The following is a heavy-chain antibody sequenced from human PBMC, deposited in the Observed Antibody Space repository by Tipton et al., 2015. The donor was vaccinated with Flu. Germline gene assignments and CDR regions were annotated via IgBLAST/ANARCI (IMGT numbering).Heavy chain of an antibody. CDR3: AKEGSYNILTNYYNKGVDP. CDR2: IYYSGTT. D-gene: IGHD3-9*01. V-gene: IGHV4-39*07. Sequence: LRLSCTVSGGSISSYTYYWGWFRQSPGTGLEWIGSIYYSGTTYYNPSLKSRVTMSIDTSKNQFSLKVPSVTAADTAVYYCAKEGSYNILTNYYNKGVDPWGQGPLVIVSS. J-gene: IGHJ5*02. CDR1: GGSISSYTYY.